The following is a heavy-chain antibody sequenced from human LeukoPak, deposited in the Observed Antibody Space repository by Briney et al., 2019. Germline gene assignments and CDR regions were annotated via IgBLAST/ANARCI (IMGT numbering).Heavy chain of an antibody. Sequence: GGSLRLSCAASGFTFSSYAMSWVRQAPGKGLEWVSSISSSSSYIYYADSVKGRFTISRDNAKNSLYLQMNSLRAEDTAVYYCANYYYDTSGYKNWGQGTLVTVSS. J-gene: IGHJ4*02. CDR3: ANYYYDTSGYKN. V-gene: IGHV3-21*04. CDR2: ISSSSSYI. CDR1: GFTFSSYA. D-gene: IGHD3-22*01.